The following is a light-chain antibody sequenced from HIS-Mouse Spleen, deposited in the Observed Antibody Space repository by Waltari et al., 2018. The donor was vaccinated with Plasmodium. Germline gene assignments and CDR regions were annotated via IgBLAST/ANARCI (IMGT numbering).Light chain of an antibody. Sequence: EIVMTQSPATLSVSPGERATLSCRASQSVSSNLAWYQQKPGQAPRLLIYGASTRANGIPARFSGSGSGTECTLTISSLQSEDFAVYYCQQDNNWPWTFGQGTKVEIK. CDR2: GAS. V-gene: IGKV3-15*01. J-gene: IGKJ1*01. CDR3: QQDNNWPWT. CDR1: QSVSSN.